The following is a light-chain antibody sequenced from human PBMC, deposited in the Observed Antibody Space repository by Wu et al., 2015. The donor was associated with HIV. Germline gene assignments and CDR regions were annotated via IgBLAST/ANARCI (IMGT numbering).Light chain of an antibody. J-gene: IGKJ3*01. CDR1: QSISSY. CDR3: QQYDDWVFT. V-gene: IGKV1-39*01. CDR2: AAS. Sequence: DIQMTQSPSSLSASVGDRVTITCRASQSISSYLNWYQQKPGKAPKLLIYAASSLQSGVPSRFSGSGSGTDFTLTISSLQPEDFAVYYCQQYDDWVFTFGPGTKVEIK.